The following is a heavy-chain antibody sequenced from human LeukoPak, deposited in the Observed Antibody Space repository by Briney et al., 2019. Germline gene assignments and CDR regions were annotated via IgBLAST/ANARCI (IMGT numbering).Heavy chain of an antibody. CDR1: GFRFSNYA. D-gene: IGHD3-22*01. CDR3: AKHGDGHYSDSSGYSSIDC. CDR2: ISGSGRGT. J-gene: IGHJ4*02. Sequence: GGSLRLSCAASGFRFSNYAMLWVRQAPGKGLEWVSIISGSGRGTYYADSVKGRFTISRDNSKNTLYLQMNSLRAEDTAVYYCAKHGDGHYSDSSGYSSIDCWGQGTLVTVSS. V-gene: IGHV3-23*01.